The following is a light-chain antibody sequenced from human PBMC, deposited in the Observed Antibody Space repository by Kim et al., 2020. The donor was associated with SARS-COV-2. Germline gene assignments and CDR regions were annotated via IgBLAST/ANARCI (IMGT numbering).Light chain of an antibody. Sequence: ASVGDRVTITCRASQSISSWLAWYQQKPGKAPKLLIYDASSLESGVPSRFNGSGSGTEFTLTISSLQPDDFATYYCQQYNSYSPTFGQGTKVDIK. J-gene: IGKJ1*01. V-gene: IGKV1-5*01. CDR1: QSISSW. CDR3: QQYNSYSPT. CDR2: DAS.